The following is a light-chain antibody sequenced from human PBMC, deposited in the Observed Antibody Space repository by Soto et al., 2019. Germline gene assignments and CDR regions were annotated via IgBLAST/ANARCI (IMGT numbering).Light chain of an antibody. Sequence: QSALTQPRSVSGSPGQSVTVSCIGTSSDVGDYNSVSWYQQHPGKAPKLMIYDVSKRPSGVPDRFSGSKSGNTASLTISGLQAEDEADYYCCSYVGGYSYVFGIGTQLTVL. J-gene: IGLJ1*01. CDR2: DVS. CDR1: SSDVGDYNS. V-gene: IGLV2-11*01. CDR3: CSYVGGYSYV.